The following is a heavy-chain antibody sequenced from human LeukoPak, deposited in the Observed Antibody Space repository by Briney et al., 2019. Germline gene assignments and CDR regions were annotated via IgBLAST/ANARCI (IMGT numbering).Heavy chain of an antibody. CDR3: AKASGFTVAHGWFDP. Sequence: GGSLRLSCAASGFTFSSYSMNWVRQTPGKGLEWVSGISWNSGSIGYADSVKGRFTISRDNAKNSLYLQMNSLRAEDTALYYCAKASGFTVAHGWFDPWGQGTLVTVSS. CDR2: ISWNSGSI. J-gene: IGHJ5*02. CDR1: GFTFSSYS. D-gene: IGHD2-15*01. V-gene: IGHV3-9*01.